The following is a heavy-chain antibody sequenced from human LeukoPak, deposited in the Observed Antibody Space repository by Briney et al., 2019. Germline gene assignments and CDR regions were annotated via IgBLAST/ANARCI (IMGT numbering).Heavy chain of an antibody. V-gene: IGHV3-74*01. CDR2: IASDGSST. D-gene: IGHD5-12*01. CDR1: GFTFSSYW. J-gene: IGHJ4*02. CDR3: ARDRIVATIPRLGYFDY. Sequence: GGSLRLSCAASGFTFSSYWMNWVRQAPGKGLVWVSRIASDGSSTTYADSVKGRFSISRDNAKNTLYLQMNSLRVEDTAVYYCARDRIVATIPRLGYFDYWGQGTLVTVSS.